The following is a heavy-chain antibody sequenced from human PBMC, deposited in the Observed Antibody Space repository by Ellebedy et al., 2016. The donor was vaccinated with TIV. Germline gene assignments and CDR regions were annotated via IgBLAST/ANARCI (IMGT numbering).Heavy chain of an antibody. CDR2: INPSGGDT. V-gene: IGHV1-46*01. CDR3: ARGDKYYYESSGYYYTY. D-gene: IGHD3-22*01. J-gene: IGHJ4*02. Sequence: ASVKVSCKASGYTFTSYFMYWVRQVPGQGLEWMGIINPSGGDTNYAQRFQGRVTMTRDTSTSTVYMELSSLRSEDTAVYYCARGDKYYYESSGYYYTYWGQGTLVAVSS. CDR1: GYTFTSYF.